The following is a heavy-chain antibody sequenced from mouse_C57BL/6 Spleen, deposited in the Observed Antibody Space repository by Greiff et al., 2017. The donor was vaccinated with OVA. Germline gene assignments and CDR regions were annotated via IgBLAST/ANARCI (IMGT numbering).Heavy chain of an antibody. CDR3: ARSGSAYYFYY. V-gene: IGHV1-64*01. J-gene: IGHJ2*01. CDR2: IHPNSGST. Sequence: QVQLQQPGAELVKPGASVKLSCKASGYTFTSYWMHWVKQRPGQGLEWIGMIHPNSGSTNYNEKFKSKATLTVDKSSSTAYMQLSSLTSEDSAVYYCARSGSAYYFYYWGQGTTLTVSS. D-gene: IGHD1-1*01. CDR1: GYTFTSYW.